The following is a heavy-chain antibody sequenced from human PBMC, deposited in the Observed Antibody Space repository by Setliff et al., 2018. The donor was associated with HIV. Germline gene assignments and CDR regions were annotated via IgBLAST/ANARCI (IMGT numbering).Heavy chain of an antibody. CDR2: IYPDDSDN. J-gene: IGHJ3*02. Sequence: PGESLKISCKGSGTSFTTYWIGWGRQMPGKGLEWMGIIYPDDSDNRYNTSFQGQVTISADKSINTAYLQWSSLRASDTAMYYCARHLRETYYYGSGSPGVAFDIWGQGTMVTV. D-gene: IGHD3-10*01. CDR3: ARHLRETYYYGSGSPGVAFDI. CDR1: GTSFTTYW. V-gene: IGHV5-51*01.